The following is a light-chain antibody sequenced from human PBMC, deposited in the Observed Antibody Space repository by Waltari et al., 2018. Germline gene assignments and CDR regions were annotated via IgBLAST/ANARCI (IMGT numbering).Light chain of an antibody. Sequence: EMVMTPPRATLSSSPEEGTTLSCRASQSLSSTFAWYQQKPGQAPRLLIYSTSTRATGIPDRFSGSGSGTEFTLTISSLQSEDFAIYYCQQYNYWPWTFGQGTRVEIK. J-gene: IGKJ1*01. CDR2: STS. CDR3: QQYNYWPWT. CDR1: QSLSST. V-gene: IGKV3D-15*01.